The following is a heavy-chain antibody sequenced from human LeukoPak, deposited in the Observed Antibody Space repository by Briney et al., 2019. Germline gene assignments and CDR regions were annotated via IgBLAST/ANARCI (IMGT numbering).Heavy chain of an antibody. CDR3: ARSWVYDSSGYYW. CDR1: RFTFSTYS. Sequence: GGSLRLSCAASRFTFSTYSMNWVRQAPGKGLEWVSYISSGSNTIYYADSVKGRFTISRDNAKNSLYLQMNSLRAEDTAVYYCARSWVYDSSGYYWWGQGTLVTVSS. CDR2: ISSGSNTI. D-gene: IGHD3-22*01. J-gene: IGHJ4*02. V-gene: IGHV3-48*04.